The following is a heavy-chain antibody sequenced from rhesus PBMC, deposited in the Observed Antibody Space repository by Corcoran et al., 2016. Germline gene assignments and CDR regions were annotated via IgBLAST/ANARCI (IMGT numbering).Heavy chain of an antibody. V-gene: IGHV4-73*01. Sequence: QVQLQQWGEGLVKPSETLSLTCAVYGGPISGYYWSWIRQPPGKGLEWIGNIVGNSASTNYNPSLKNRVTISKDTSKNQFSLKLSSVTAADTAVYYCARDPYGSDYWGQGVLVTVSS. CDR2: IVGNSAST. CDR1: GGPISGYY. D-gene: IGHD4-4*01. J-gene: IGHJ4*01. CDR3: ARDPYGSDY.